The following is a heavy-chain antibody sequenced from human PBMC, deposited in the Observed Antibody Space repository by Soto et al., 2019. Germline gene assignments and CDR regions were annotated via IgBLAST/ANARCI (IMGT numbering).Heavy chain of an antibody. CDR2: IYYSGST. V-gene: IGHV4-31*03. CDR1: GGSISSGGYY. Sequence: QVQLQESGPGLVKPSQTLSLTCTVSGGSISSGGYYWSWIRQHPGKGLEWIGYIYYSGSTYYNPSLKRRVTISVDTSKKQFSLKLSSVTAADTAVYYCARDPKDSYGVGGFDYWGQGTLVTVSS. J-gene: IGHJ4*02. CDR3: ARDPKDSYGVGGFDY. D-gene: IGHD5-18*01.